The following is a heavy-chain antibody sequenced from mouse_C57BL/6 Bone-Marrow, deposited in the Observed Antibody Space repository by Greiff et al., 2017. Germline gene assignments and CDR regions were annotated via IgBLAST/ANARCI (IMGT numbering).Heavy chain of an antibody. CDR3: GLLLRAGAMDY. J-gene: IGHJ4*01. D-gene: IGHD1-1*01. Sequence: VQLKESGPVLVKPGPSVKISCKASGFTFTDYYMHWVKQSHGKSLEWIGHVYPYNGGTSYNQKFKGKATLTVDTSSSTAYMELNSLTSEDAAVYYCGLLLRAGAMDYWGQGTSVTVSS. CDR2: VYPYNGGT. V-gene: IGHV1-36*01. CDR1: GFTFTDYY.